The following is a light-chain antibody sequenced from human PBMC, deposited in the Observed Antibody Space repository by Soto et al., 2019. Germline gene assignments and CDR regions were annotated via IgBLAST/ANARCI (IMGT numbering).Light chain of an antibody. V-gene: IGLV1-47*01. CDR2: TNN. Sequence: QSVLTQPPSASGTPGQRGTISCSGSSSNIGINYVYWYQQLPGTAPRLLIYTNNQRPSGVPDRFSGSKSGTSASLAISGLRSEDEADYYCAAWDDSLSGPLFGGGTKLTVL. CDR1: SSNIGINY. CDR3: AAWDDSLSGPL. J-gene: IGLJ3*02.